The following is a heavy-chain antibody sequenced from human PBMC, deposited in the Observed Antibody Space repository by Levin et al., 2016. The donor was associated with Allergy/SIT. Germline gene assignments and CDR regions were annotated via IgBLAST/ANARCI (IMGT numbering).Heavy chain of an antibody. Sequence: SGPTLVKPTQTLTLTCAFSGFSLSSSGMCVTWIRQPPGKALEWLALIDWDDGKYYNTSLQTRLAISKDTSKNQVVLSMTNMDAVDTATYYCARVVVPQTERHGTLDSWGQGALVTVDS. CDR2: IDWDDGK. J-gene: IGHJ4*02. CDR1: GFSLSSSGMC. CDR3: ARVVVPQTERHGTLDS. D-gene: IGHD3-16*02. V-gene: IGHV2-70*01.